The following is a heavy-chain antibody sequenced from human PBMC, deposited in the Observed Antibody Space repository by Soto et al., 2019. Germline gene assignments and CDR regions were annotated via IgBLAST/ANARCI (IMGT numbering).Heavy chain of an antibody. V-gene: IGHV3-7*04. D-gene: IGHD1-26*01. CDR2: TNQDGTAK. CDR1: GFTFRRDW. CDR3: SGGVGDAV. Sequence: DEQLVESGGGLVQPGGSLRLSCAVSGFTFRRDWMNWVRQAPGKGLEWVAHTNQDGTAKYYVDSVKGRFTISRDNAKNLLYLQRNSLRVEDTAVYYCSGGVGDAVWGQGTLVTVSS. J-gene: IGHJ4*02.